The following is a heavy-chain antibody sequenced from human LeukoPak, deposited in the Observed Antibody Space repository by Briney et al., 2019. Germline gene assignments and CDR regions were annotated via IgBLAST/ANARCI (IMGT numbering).Heavy chain of an antibody. CDR1: GGSISSGGYY. J-gene: IGHJ4*02. CDR2: IYYSGST. V-gene: IGHV4-31*03. Sequence: PSQTLSLTCTVSGGSISSGGYYWSWIRQHPGKDLEWIGYIYYSGSTYYNPSLKSRVTISVDTSKNQFSLKLSSVTAADTAVYYCARVGMGETTVTTSGYWGQGTLVTVSS. CDR3: ARVGMGETTVTTSGY. D-gene: IGHD4-17*01.